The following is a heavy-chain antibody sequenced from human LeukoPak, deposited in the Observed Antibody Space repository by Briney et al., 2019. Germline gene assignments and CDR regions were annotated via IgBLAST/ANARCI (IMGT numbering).Heavy chain of an antibody. CDR3: AREEVPHGFDI. CDR1: GGSISTYY. V-gene: IGHV4-59*01. CDR2: IYYSGST. Sequence: PSETLSPTCTVSGGSISTYYWSWIRQPPGKGLEYIGYIYYSGSTNYNPSLKSRVTMLLDTSKNQFSLKLSSVTAADTAVYYCAREEVPHGFDIWGQGTMVTVSS. J-gene: IGHJ3*02.